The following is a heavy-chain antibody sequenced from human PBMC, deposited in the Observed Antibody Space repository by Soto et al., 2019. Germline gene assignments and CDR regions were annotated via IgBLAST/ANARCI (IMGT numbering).Heavy chain of an antibody. D-gene: IGHD6-19*01. CDR1: GDSVSSNSAA. CDR3: ARDSQKYSSGWYSSYYGMDV. Sequence: PSQTLSLTCAISGDSVSSNSAAWNWIRQSPSRGLEWLGRTYYRSKWYNDYAVSVKSRITINPDTSKNQFSLQLNSVTPEDTAVYYCARDSQKYSSGWYSSYYGMDVWGQGTTVTAP. CDR2: TYYRSKWYN. V-gene: IGHV6-1*01. J-gene: IGHJ6*02.